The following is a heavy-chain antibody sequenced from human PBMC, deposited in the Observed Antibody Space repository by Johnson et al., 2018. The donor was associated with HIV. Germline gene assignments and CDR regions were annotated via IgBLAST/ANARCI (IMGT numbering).Heavy chain of an antibody. CDR2: INWNGGSK. CDR1: GCMFADYG. Sequence: VQLVESGGGVVRPGGSLRLFCAASGCMFADYGMSWVRQVPGKGLEWVSGINWNGGSKGYADFANGRFTISRDNARNSLYLQMNRLRADDTALYYCARDFVAFGECTAFDIWGQGTRATVSS. J-gene: IGHJ3*02. D-gene: IGHD3-10*01. CDR3: ARDFVAFGECTAFDI. V-gene: IGHV3-20*04.